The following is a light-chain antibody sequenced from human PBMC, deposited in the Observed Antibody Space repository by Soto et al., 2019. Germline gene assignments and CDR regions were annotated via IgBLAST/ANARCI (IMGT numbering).Light chain of an antibody. CDR1: RSNIGSNA. J-gene: IGLJ1*01. Sequence: QSVLTQPPSVSEAPRQRVTISCSGSRSNIGSNAVNWYQQLPGQAPKLLLYYDDLLPSGVSDRFSGSKSGTSASLAISGLQSEDEADYYCAAWDASLNAFVFGTGTK. V-gene: IGLV1-36*01. CDR2: YDD. CDR3: AAWDASLNAFV.